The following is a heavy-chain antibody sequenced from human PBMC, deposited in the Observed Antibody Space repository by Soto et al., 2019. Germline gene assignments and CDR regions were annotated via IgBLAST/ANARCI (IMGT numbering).Heavy chain of an antibody. CDR2: INSDGSST. CDR3: AREPQTYYYYMDV. V-gene: IGHV3-74*01. CDR1: GFTFSSYW. Sequence: GGSLRLSCAASGFTFSSYWMHWVRQAPGKGLVWVSRINSDGSSTSYADSVKGRFTISRDNAKNTLYLQMNSLRAEDTAVYYCAREPQTYYYYMDVWGKGTTVTVSS. J-gene: IGHJ6*03.